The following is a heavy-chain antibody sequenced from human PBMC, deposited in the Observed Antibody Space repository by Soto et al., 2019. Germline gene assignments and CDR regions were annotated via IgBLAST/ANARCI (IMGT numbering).Heavy chain of an antibody. J-gene: IGHJ4*02. D-gene: IGHD3-22*01. CDR3: ARGGRLYDSSGYHPPVY. CDR2: IIPIFGTA. CDR1: GGTFSSYA. Sequence: SVKVSCKASGGTFSSYAISWVRQAPGQGLEWMGGIIPIFGTANYAQKFQGRVTITADESTSTAYMELSSLRSEDTAVYYCARGGRLYDSSGYHPPVYWGQGTLVTGSS. V-gene: IGHV1-69*13.